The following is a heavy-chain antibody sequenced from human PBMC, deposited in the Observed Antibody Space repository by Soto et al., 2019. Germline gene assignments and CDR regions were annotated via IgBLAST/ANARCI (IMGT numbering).Heavy chain of an antibody. V-gene: IGHV3-33*01. CDR3: AGEGVDGWYYYGAGRTRGV. Sequence: QVQLVESGGGVVQPGRSLRLSCAASGFTFSSYGMLWVRQAPGKGLEWVAVIWYDGSNKYYADSVKGRFTISRDNSKNTIYLQMKSLRDEDTAVYDRAGEGVDGWYYYGAGRTRGVWGKGTTVT. CDR1: GFTFSSYG. J-gene: IGHJ6*03. D-gene: IGHD3-10*01. CDR2: IWYDGSNK.